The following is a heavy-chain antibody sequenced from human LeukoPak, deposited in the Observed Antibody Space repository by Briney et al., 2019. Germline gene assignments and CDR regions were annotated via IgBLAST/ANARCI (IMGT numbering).Heavy chain of an antibody. CDR1: GGSISSYY. CDR3: ARGERLGPDI. D-gene: IGHD3-16*01. CDR2: IYYSGST. J-gene: IGHJ3*02. V-gene: IGHV4-59*01. Sequence: ETSETLSLTCTVSGGSISSYYWSWIRQPPGKGLEWIGYIYYSGSTNYNPSLKSRVTISVDTSKNQFSLKLSSVTAADTAVYYCARGERLGPDIWGQGTMVTVSS.